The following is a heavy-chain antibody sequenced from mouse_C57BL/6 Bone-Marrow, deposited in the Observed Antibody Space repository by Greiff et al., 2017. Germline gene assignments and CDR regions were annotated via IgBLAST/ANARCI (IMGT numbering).Heavy chain of an antibody. Sequence: VQLQQSGPELVKPGASVKISCKASGYAFSSSWMNWVKQRPGKGLEWIGRIYPGDGDTNYNGKFKGKATLTADKSSSTAYMQLSSLTSEDSAVYFCARCYYGSSPFAYWGQGTLVTVSA. D-gene: IGHD1-1*01. V-gene: IGHV1-82*01. CDR1: GYAFSSSW. J-gene: IGHJ3*01. CDR2: IYPGDGDT. CDR3: ARCYYGSSPFAY.